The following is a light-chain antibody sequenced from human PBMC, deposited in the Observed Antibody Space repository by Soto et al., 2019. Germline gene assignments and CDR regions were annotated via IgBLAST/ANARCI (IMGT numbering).Light chain of an antibody. V-gene: IGLV2-18*02. J-gene: IGLJ1*01. CDR2: AVN. Sequence: QSALTQPPSVPGSPGQSVAISCTGTSSDVGNSNGVSWYHQPPGTAPKLIIYAVNNRPSGVPDRFSGSKSGNTASLTISGLQAEDEGHYYCSTYTSRSTYVFGTGTKITV. CDR3: STYTSRSTYV. CDR1: SSDVGNSNG.